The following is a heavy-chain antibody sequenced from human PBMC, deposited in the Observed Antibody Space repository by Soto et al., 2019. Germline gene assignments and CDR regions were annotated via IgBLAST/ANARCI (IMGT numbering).Heavy chain of an antibody. D-gene: IGHD1-26*01. J-gene: IGHJ2*01. V-gene: IGHV3-21*01. Sequence: PGTGLAWVSSISSSSSYIYYADSGNGRFTISRDTAKTSLYLQMNSLRAEDTAVYYCARDNRGTQVFFQAEDGIRDGSTVSAFLLNRSSDL. CDR3: ARDNRGTQVFFQAEDGIRDGSTVSAFLLNRSSDL. CDR2: ISSSSSYI.